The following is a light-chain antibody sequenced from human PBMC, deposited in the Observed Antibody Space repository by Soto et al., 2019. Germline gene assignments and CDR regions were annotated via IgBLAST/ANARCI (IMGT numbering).Light chain of an antibody. J-gene: IGLJ3*02. V-gene: IGLV1-44*01. CDR1: SSNIGSNP. Sequence: QLVLTQPPSASGTPGQRVTISCSGGSSNIGSNPVTWYQQVPGTAPKLLMYSTGRGPSGVPDRFSGSKSGTSASLAISGLQSEDEADYYCAAWDDSLNGWVFGGGTKLTVL. CDR3: AAWDDSLNGWV. CDR2: STG.